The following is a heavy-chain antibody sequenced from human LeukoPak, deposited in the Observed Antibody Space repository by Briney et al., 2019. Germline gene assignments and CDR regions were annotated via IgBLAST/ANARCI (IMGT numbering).Heavy chain of an antibody. CDR2: IYYSGST. CDR3: AGGWFGELLGGY. V-gene: IGHV4-59*01. CDR1: GGSISSYY. D-gene: IGHD3-10*01. J-gene: IGHJ4*02. Sequence: SETLSLTCTASGGSISSYYWSWIRQPPGKGLEWIGYIYYSGSTNYNPSLKSRVTISVDTSKNQFSLKLSSVTAADTAVYYCAGGWFGELLGGYWGQGTLVTVSS.